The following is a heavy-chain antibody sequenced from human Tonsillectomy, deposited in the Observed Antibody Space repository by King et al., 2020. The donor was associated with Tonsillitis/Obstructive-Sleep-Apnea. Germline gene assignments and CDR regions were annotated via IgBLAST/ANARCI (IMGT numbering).Heavy chain of an antibody. V-gene: IGHV1-18*01. CDR3: ARVPRGALPAAYYYYMDV. D-gene: IGHD2-2*01. J-gene: IGHJ6*03. Sequence: VQLVESGAEVKKPGASVNVSCKASGYTFTSYGISWVRQAPGQGLEWMGWISAYNGNTNYAQKLQGRVTMTTDTSTSTAYMELRSLRSDDTAVYYCARVPRGALPAAYYYYMDVWGKGTTVTVSS. CDR2: ISAYNGNT. CDR1: GYTFTSYG.